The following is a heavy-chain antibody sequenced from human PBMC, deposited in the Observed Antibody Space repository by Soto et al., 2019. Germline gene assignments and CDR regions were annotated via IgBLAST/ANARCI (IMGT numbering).Heavy chain of an antibody. D-gene: IGHD4-17*01. V-gene: IGHV1-69*01. J-gene: IGHJ6*02. Sequence: QVQLVQSGAEVKKPGSSVKVSCKASGGTFSSYAISWVRQAPGQGLEWMGGIIPIFGTANYAQKFQGRVTITADESTSTAYMERSSLRSEDTAVYYCARANGDYGSDYYYGMDVWGQGTTVTVSS. CDR1: GGTFSSYA. CDR2: IIPIFGTA. CDR3: ARANGDYGSDYYYGMDV.